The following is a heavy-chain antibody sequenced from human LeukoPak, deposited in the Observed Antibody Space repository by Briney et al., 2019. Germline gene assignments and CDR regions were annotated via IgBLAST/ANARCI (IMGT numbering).Heavy chain of an antibody. V-gene: IGHV3-23*01. CDR1: GFTFSSYA. CDR3: AKSPRSLYDSSGYYPSYFDY. D-gene: IGHD3-22*01. Sequence: GGSLRLSCAASGFTFSSYAMSWVRQAPGKGLEWVSAISGSGSSTYYADSVKGRFTISRDNSKNTLYLQMNSLRAEDTAVYYCAKSPRSLYDSSGYYPSYFDYWGQGTLVTVSS. CDR2: ISGSGSST. J-gene: IGHJ4*02.